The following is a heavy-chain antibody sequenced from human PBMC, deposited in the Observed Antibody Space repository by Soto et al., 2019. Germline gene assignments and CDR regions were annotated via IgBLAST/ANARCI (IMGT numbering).Heavy chain of an antibody. V-gene: IGHV1-69*13. D-gene: IGHD6-19*01. CDR1: GGTFSSYA. Sequence: GASVKVSCKASGGTFSSYAISWVREAPGQGLEWMGGIIPIFGTANYAQKFQGRVTITADESTSTAYMELSSLRSEDTAVYYCARNRMGLPWIAVAQTNWFDPWGQGTLVTVSS. CDR3: ARNRMGLPWIAVAQTNWFDP. CDR2: IIPIFGTA. J-gene: IGHJ5*02.